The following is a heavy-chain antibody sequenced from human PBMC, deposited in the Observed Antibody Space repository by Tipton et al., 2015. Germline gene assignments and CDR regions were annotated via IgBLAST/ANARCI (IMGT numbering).Heavy chain of an antibody. V-gene: IGHV4-59*12. J-gene: IGHJ4*02. Sequence: TLSLTCTVSSDSINKYYWSWIRQPPGKGLEWIGYISYTDGAHYNPSLKSRVTISVDTSKNQFFLNLSSVTAADTAVYYCARIRGRYVMDYWGQGTLVTVSS. CDR2: ISYTDGA. D-gene: IGHD3-16*01. CDR1: SDSINKYY. CDR3: ARIRGRYVMDY.